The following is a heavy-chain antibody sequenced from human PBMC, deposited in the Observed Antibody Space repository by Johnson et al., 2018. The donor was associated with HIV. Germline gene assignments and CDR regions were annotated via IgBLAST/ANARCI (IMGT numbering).Heavy chain of an antibody. Sequence: QVQLVESGGGLVKPGGSLRLSCAASGFTFSDYYMSWIRQAPGKGLEWVSYISSSGSTIYYAASVKGRFIISRDNSKNTLYLQMNRLRAEDTALYYCAKGIAAAGTGAFDIWGQGTMVTVSS. V-gene: IGHV3-11*01. CDR2: ISSSGSTI. CDR3: AKGIAAAGTGAFDI. J-gene: IGHJ3*02. D-gene: IGHD6-13*01. CDR1: GFTFSDYY.